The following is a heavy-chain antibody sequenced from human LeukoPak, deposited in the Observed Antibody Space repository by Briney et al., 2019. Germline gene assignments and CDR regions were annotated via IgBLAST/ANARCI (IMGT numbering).Heavy chain of an antibody. V-gene: IGHV4-34*01. CDR1: GGSFSGYY. Sequence: SETLSLTCAVYGGSFSGYYWSWIRQPPGKGLEWIGEINHSGSTNYNPSLKSRVTISVDTSKNQFSLKLSSVTAADTAVYYCARDKLSRWYFDLWGRGTLVTVSS. CDR3: ARDKLSRWYFDL. D-gene: IGHD1-1*01. J-gene: IGHJ2*01. CDR2: INHSGST.